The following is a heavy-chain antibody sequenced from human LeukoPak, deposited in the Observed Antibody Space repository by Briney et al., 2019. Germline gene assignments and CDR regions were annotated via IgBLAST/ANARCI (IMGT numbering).Heavy chain of an antibody. CDR1: GFTFSNSA. V-gene: IGHV3-48*01. J-gene: IGHJ4*02. CDR2: IGTGGSLI. Sequence: GGSLRLSCAASGFTFSNSAMNWVRQGPEKGLEWVAYIGTGGSLIVYADSVKGRFTISRDDAQNSVYLQMNTLRAEDTAVYYCARDGPTRYFDYWGQGTLVTVSS. CDR3: ARDGPTRYFDY. D-gene: IGHD2-2*01.